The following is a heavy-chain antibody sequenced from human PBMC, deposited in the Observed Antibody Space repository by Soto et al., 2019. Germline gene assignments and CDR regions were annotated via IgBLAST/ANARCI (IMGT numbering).Heavy chain of an antibody. CDR1: GYSFTSYW. J-gene: IGHJ3*02. D-gene: IGHD1-1*01. V-gene: IGHV5-51*01. Sequence: GESLKISCKGSGYSFTSYWIGWVRQMPGKGLEWMGIIYPGDSDTRYSPSFQGQVTISADKSISTAYLQWSSLKASDTAMYYRARPVPGTTFAFDIWGQGTMVTVSS. CDR3: ARPVPGTTFAFDI. CDR2: IYPGDSDT.